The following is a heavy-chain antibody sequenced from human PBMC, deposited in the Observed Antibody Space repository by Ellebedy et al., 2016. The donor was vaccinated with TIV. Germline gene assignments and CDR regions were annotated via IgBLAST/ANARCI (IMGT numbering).Heavy chain of an antibody. CDR3: ARDHIVVVVAARPGGMDV. CDR1: GFTFSSYS. Sequence: GESLKISXAASGFTFSSYSMNWVRPAPGKGLEWVSYISSSSSTIYYADSVKGRFTISRDNAKNSLYLQMNSLRDEDTAVYYCARDHIVVVVAARPGGMDVWGQGTMVTVSS. V-gene: IGHV3-48*02. J-gene: IGHJ6*02. CDR2: ISSSSSTI. D-gene: IGHD2-15*01.